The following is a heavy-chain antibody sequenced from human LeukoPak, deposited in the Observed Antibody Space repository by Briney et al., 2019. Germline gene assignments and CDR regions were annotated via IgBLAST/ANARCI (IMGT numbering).Heavy chain of an antibody. D-gene: IGHD4-17*01. J-gene: IGHJ5*02. Sequence: GASVKVSCKASGYTFTGYYMHWVRQAPGQGLEWMGWINPNSGSTNYAQKFQGRVIMTRDTSISTAYMELSRLRSDDTAVYYCARPTVTTRSNWFDPWGQGTLVTVSS. V-gene: IGHV1-2*02. CDR3: ARPTVTTRSNWFDP. CDR2: INPNSGST. CDR1: GYTFTGYY.